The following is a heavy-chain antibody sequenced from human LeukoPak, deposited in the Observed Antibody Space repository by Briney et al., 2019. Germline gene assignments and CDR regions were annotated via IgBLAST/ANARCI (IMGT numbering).Heavy chain of an antibody. Sequence: GGSLRRSCAASGSFFNNAWMNWVRQAPGKGLEWVGRIKSKTDGETTDYAAPVKGRFTISRDDSKNMLYLQMNSLKIEDTAVYYCTDWAASSSWDHWGQGTLVTVSS. V-gene: IGHV3-15*07. CDR1: GSFFNNAW. CDR3: TDWAASSSWDH. CDR2: IKSKTDGETT. D-gene: IGHD6-6*01. J-gene: IGHJ4*02.